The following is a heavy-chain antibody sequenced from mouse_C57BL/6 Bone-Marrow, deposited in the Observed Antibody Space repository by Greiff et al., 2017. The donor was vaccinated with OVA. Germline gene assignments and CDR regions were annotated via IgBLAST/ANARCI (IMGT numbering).Heavy chain of an antibody. V-gene: IGHV1-26*01. CDR2: INPNNGGT. CDR1: GYTFTDYY. J-gene: IGHJ3*01. D-gene: IGHD2-14*01. Sequence: EVQLQQSGPELVKPGASVKISCKASGYTFTDYYMNWVKQSHGKSLEWIGDINPNNGGTSYNQKFKGKATLTVDKSSSTAYMELRSLTSEDSAVYYCARKEVLGWFAYWGQGTLVTVSA. CDR3: ARKEVLGWFAY.